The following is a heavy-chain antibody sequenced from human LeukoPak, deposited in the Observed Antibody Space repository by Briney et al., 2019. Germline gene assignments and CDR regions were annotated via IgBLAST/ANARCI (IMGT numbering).Heavy chain of an antibody. J-gene: IGHJ3*02. CDR3: ARDSGARRAFDI. CDR2: INPSGGST. V-gene: IGHV1-46*01. Sequence: ASVKVSCKASGYTFTSYGISWVRQAPGQGLEWMGIINPSGGSTSYAQKFQGRVTMTRDTSTSTVYMELSSLRSEDTAVYYCARDSGARRAFDIWGQGTMVTVSS. CDR1: GYTFTSYG. D-gene: IGHD1-14*01.